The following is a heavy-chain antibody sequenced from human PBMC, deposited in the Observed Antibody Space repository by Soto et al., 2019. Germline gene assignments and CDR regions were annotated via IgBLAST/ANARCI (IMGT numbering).Heavy chain of an antibody. V-gene: IGHV3-23*01. D-gene: IGHD5-18*01. CDR1: GFTLSSYA. CDR3: AKSLVDTAMATPLFDY. CDR2: ISGSGGST. Sequence: GGSLRLSCAASGFTLSSYAMSWDRQAPGKGLEWVSAISGSGGSTYYADSVKGRFTISRDNSKNTLYLQMNSLRAEDTAVYYCAKSLVDTAMATPLFDYWGQGTLVTVSS. J-gene: IGHJ4*02.